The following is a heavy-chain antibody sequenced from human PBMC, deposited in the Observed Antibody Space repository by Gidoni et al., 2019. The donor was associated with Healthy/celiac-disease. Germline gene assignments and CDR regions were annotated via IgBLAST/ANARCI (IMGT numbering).Heavy chain of an antibody. V-gene: IGHV4-59*01. CDR1: GGSFSRYY. D-gene: IGHD6-13*01. CDR3: ARDGGSSWYQAPVWWTHWGWFDP. CDR2: IYYSGST. Sequence: QVQLQESGPGLVKPSETLSLTCPVSGGSFSRYYWSWIRQPPGKGLEWIGYIYYSGSTNYNPSLKSRVTISVDTSKNQFSLKLSSVTAADTAVYYCARDGGSSWYQAPVWWTHWGWFDPWGQGTLVTVSS. J-gene: IGHJ5*02.